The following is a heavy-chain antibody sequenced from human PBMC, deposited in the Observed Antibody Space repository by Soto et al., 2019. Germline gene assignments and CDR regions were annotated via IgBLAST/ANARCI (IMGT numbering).Heavy chain of an antibody. CDR3: AREDDGGDREYYGLDV. Sequence: QVQLQQSGPGLVKPSQTLSLTCSVSGGSISYEYYHWTWIRQSPGKGLEWIVYIHYSGSIMYNPSFKLRVTISVDTSKNQFSLQLSSVTAADTAVYFCAREDDGGDREYYGLDVWGQGTTVTVSS. CDR2: IHYSGSI. V-gene: IGHV4-30-4*08. D-gene: IGHD2-21*02. CDR1: GGSISYEYYH. J-gene: IGHJ6*02.